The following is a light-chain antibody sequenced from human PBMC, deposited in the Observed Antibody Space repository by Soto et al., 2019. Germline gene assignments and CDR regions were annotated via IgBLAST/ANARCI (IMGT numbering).Light chain of an antibody. CDR2: GAS. J-gene: IGKJ1*01. V-gene: IGKV3-15*01. CDR3: QQYNRGWT. Sequence: IVMTQSPATLSVSPGERATLSCRASQSVSSDLAWYQHKPGQGPRLLIYGASTRVTGIPARFSGSGSGTAFTLIISSLQSEDFAVYYCQQYNRGWTFGKGTKVEIK. CDR1: QSVSSD.